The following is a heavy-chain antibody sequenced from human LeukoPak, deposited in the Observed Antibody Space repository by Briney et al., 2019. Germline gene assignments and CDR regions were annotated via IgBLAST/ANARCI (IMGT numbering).Heavy chain of an antibody. J-gene: IGHJ6*03. CDR1: GGTFSSYA. D-gene: IGHD4-23*01. Sequence: ASVKVSCKASGGTFSSYAISWVRQAPGQGLEWMGGIIPIFGTANYAQKFQGRVTITADKSTSTAYMELSRLRSDDTAVYYCARGLGNPGGRYYYYYYMDVWGKGTTVTVSS. V-gene: IGHV1-69*06. CDR3: ARGLGNPGGRYYYYYYMDV. CDR2: IIPIFGTA.